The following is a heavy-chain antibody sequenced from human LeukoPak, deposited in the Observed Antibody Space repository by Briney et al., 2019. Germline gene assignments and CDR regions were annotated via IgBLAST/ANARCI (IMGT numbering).Heavy chain of an antibody. Sequence: SETLSLTCTVSGGSISSSSYYWGWIRQPPGKGLEWIGSIYYSGSTYYNPSLKSRVTISVDTSKNQFSLKLSSVTAADTAVYYCARDSVVVNGAFDYWGQGTLVTVSS. V-gene: IGHV4-39*07. D-gene: IGHD3-22*01. CDR1: GGSISSSSYY. CDR2: IYYSGST. J-gene: IGHJ4*02. CDR3: ARDSVVVNGAFDY.